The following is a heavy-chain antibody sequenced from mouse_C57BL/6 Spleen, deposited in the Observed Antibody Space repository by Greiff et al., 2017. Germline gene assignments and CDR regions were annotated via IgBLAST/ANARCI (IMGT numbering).Heavy chain of an antibody. CDR3: AREDYYDYDVGGFDY. D-gene: IGHD2-4*01. J-gene: IGHJ2*01. CDR2: ISYDGSN. CDR1: GYSITSGYY. Sequence: EVKVEESGPGLVKPSQSLSLTCSVTGYSITSGYYWNWIRQFPGNKLEWMGYISYDGSNNYNPSLKNRISITRDTSKNQFFLKLNSVTTEDTATYYCAREDYYDYDVGGFDYWGQGTTLTVSS. V-gene: IGHV3-6*01.